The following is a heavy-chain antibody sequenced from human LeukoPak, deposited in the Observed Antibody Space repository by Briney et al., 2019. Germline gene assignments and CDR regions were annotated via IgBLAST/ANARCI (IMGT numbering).Heavy chain of an antibody. Sequence: SETLSLTCTVSGGSISSYYWSWIRQPPGKGLEWMGYIYYSGSTNYNPSLKSRVTISIDTSKNQFSLKLSSVPAADTAVYYCARGGGLDYYYYYMDVWGKGTTVTISS. CDR3: ARGGGLDYYYYYMDV. CDR1: GGSISSYY. J-gene: IGHJ6*03. V-gene: IGHV4-59*01. CDR2: IYYSGST. D-gene: IGHD6-6*01.